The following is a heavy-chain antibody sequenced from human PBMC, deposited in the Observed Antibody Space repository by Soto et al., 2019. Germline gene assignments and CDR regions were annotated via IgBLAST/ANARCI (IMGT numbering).Heavy chain of an antibody. CDR3: AKDPPFPLYYGSGSNDPFDI. CDR1: GFTFSSYA. D-gene: IGHD3-10*01. CDR2: ISGSGGST. V-gene: IGHV3-23*01. Sequence: EVQLLESGGGLVQPGGSLRLSCAASGFTFSSYAMSWVRQAPGKGLEWVSAISGSGGSTYYADSVKGRFTISRDNSKNTLYLQMNSLRAEDTAVYYCAKDPPFPLYYGSGSNDPFDIWGQGTMVTVSS. J-gene: IGHJ3*02.